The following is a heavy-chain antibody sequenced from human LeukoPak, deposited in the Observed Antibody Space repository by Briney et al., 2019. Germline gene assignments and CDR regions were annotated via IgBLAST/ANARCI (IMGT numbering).Heavy chain of an antibody. Sequence: GGSLRLSCAASGFTFSTYAMTWVRQAPGKGLEWVSAISDRGDKTHYADSVKVRFTISRDNSKNTVYLLMSSLRAEDTAIYYCAKDWSCDYWGQGTLVTVSS. CDR1: GFTFSTYA. CDR3: AKDWSCDY. J-gene: IGHJ4*02. CDR2: ISDRGDKT. V-gene: IGHV3-23*01. D-gene: IGHD1-26*01.